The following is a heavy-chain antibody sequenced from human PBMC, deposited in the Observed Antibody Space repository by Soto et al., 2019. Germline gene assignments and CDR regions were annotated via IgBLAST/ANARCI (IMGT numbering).Heavy chain of an antibody. D-gene: IGHD6-13*01. CDR3: FVYTYSSSWYAYDF. CDR1: GGSISSSSYY. V-gene: IGHV4-39*01. CDR2: MYYSGST. Sequence: SETLSLTCTVSGGSISSSSYYWGWIRQPPGKGLEWIGSMYYSGSTYYNPSLKSRVTISVDTSKNQFSLKLSSVTAADTAVYYCFVYTYSSSWYAYDFWGQGSLVPVAS. J-gene: IGHJ4*02.